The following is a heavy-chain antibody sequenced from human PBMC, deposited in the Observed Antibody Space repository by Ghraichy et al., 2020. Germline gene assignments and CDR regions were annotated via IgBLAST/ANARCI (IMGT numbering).Heavy chain of an antibody. V-gene: IGHV3-7*03. CDR1: GFPFSRYW. D-gene: IGHD2-8*02. CDR2: IKEDGSEK. Sequence: GGSLRLSCAASGFPFSRYWMSWVRQGPGKGLELVANIKEDGSEKYYVDSVKGRFTISRDNAKNSLYLQMNSLRAEDTALYYCARDPWIWDWLDWGQGTLVTVSS. CDR3: ARDPWIWDWLD. J-gene: IGHJ4*02.